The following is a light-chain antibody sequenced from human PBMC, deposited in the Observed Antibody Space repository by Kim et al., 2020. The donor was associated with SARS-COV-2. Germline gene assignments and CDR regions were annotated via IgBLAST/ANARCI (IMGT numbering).Light chain of an antibody. Sequence: EILLTQSPATLSVSPGGRATLSCRAGQSIRSNVAWYQQKPDQSPRLLIYAASTRATGIPARFSGSGSGTEFTLTISSLQSEEFGIYYWQEDKTWPRYTLGQGT. CDR3: QEDKTWPRYT. J-gene: IGKJ2*01. CDR2: AAS. CDR1: QSIRSN. V-gene: IGKV3-15*01.